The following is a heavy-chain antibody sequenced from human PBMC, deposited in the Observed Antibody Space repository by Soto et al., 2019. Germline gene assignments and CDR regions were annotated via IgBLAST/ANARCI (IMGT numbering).Heavy chain of an antibody. CDR2: ISGSGGST. CDR3: AKVGIGGDAYSSIWDY. J-gene: IGHJ4*02. D-gene: IGHD6-13*01. CDR1: GFTFSSYA. Sequence: PGGSLRLSCAASGFTFSSYAMSWVRQAPGKGLEWVSAISGSGGSTYYADSVKGRFTISRDNSKNTLYLQMNSLRAEDTAVYYCAKVGIGGDAYSSIWDYWGQGSLVTVS. V-gene: IGHV3-23*01.